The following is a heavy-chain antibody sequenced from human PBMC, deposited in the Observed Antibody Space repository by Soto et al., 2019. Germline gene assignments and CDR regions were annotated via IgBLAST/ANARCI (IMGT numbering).Heavy chain of an antibody. D-gene: IGHD6-13*01. Sequence: ASVKVSCKASGYTFTSYYMHWVRQAPGQGLEWMGIINPSGGSTSYAQKFQGRVTMTRNTSISTAYMELSSLRSEDTAVYYCARDSIAAAGTDYWGQGTLVTVSS. CDR3: ARDSIAAAGTDY. CDR1: GYTFTSYY. V-gene: IGHV1-46*01. J-gene: IGHJ4*02. CDR2: INPSGGST.